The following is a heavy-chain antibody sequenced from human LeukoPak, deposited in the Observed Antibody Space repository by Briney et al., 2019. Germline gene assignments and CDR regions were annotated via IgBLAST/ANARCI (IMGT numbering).Heavy chain of an antibody. D-gene: IGHD4-17*01. CDR3: ARDGDYGDYGDAFDI. Sequence: GGSLRLSCAVSGFTFGNYDMTWVRQAPGKGLEWVSSISSSSSYIYYADSVKGRFTISRDNAKNSLYLQMNSLRAEDTAVYYCARDGDYGDYGDAFDIWGQGTMVTVSS. J-gene: IGHJ3*02. V-gene: IGHV3-21*01. CDR2: ISSSSSYI. CDR1: GFTFGNYD.